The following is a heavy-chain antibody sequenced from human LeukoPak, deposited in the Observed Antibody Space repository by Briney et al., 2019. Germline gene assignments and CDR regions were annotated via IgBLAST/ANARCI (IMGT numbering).Heavy chain of an antibody. J-gene: IGHJ1*01. Sequence: GASVKVSCKASGYTFTSYYLHWVRQALGQGLEWMGWINPNSGGTNYAQKFQGRVTMTRDTSISTAYMELSRLRSDDTAEYYCARALYYDSSGYYSSSYYYFQHWGQGTLVTVSS. CDR2: INPNSGGT. CDR1: GYTFTSYY. D-gene: IGHD3-22*01. CDR3: ARALYYDSSGYYSSSYYYFQH. V-gene: IGHV1-2*02.